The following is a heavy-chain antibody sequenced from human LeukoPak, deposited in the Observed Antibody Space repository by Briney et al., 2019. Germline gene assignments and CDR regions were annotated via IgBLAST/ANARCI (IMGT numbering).Heavy chain of an antibody. J-gene: IGHJ4*02. Sequence: GGSLRLSCAASGFNFSTSWMNWVRQAPGKGLEWVASINEDGSEKYYVDSVKGRLTVSRDNAKNSLYLQMNSLRVEDTAVYYCTRDSGRFRLDYWGQGILVTVSS. V-gene: IGHV3-7*01. CDR1: GFNFSTSW. CDR3: TRDSGRFRLDY. D-gene: IGHD6-19*01. CDR2: INEDGSEK.